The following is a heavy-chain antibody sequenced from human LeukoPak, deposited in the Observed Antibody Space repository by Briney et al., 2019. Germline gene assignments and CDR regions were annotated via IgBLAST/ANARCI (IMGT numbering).Heavy chain of an antibody. J-gene: IGHJ6*02. D-gene: IGHD3-3*01. CDR2: IYYSGST. CDR3: ARDTRIWSGYYTYYYYGMDV. V-gene: IGHV4-59*01. Sequence: PSETLSLTCTVSGGSISSYYWSWIRQPPGKGLEWIGYIYYSGSTNYNPSLKSRVTISVDTSKNQFSLKLSSVTAADTAVYYCARDTRIWSGYYTYYYYGMDVWGQGPRSPSP. CDR1: GGSISSYY.